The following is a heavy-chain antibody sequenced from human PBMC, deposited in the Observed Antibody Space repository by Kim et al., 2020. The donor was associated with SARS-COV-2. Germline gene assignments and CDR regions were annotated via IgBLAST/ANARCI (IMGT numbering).Heavy chain of an antibody. D-gene: IGHD3-16*02. CDR2: ISSSGSTI. V-gene: IGHV3-48*03. Sequence: GGSLRLSCAASGFTFSSYEMNWVRQAPGKGLEWVSYISSSGSTIYYADSVKGRFTISRDNAKNSLYLQMNSLRAEDTAVDYCARDAFMITFGGVIVVYPDAFDIWGQGKMVTVSS. CDR3: ARDAFMITFGGVIVVYPDAFDI. CDR1: GFTFSSYE. J-gene: IGHJ3*02.